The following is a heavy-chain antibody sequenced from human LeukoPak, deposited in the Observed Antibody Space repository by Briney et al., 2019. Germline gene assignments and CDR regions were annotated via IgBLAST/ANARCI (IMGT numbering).Heavy chain of an antibody. Sequence: GASVKVSCKASGYTFTGYYMHWMRQAPGPGLERMGLINPNSGGTNYAQYFQGRLTMTRDTSMSTAYLELSRLRSADTAVYYCARGPLLWFGELLSMSDFDYWGQGTLVTVSS. D-gene: IGHD3-10*01. V-gene: IGHV1-2*02. CDR2: INPNSGGT. CDR1: GYTFTGYY. J-gene: IGHJ4*02. CDR3: ARGPLLWFGELLSMSDFDY.